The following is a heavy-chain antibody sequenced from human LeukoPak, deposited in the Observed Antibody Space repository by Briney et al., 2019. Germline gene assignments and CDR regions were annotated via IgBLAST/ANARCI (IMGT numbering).Heavy chain of an antibody. CDR2: ISGSGGST. CDR1: GFTFSSYA. D-gene: IGHD3-22*01. J-gene: IGHJ4*02. Sequence: GGSLRLSCAASGFTFSSYAMSWVRQAPGKGLEWVSAISGSGGSTYYADSVKGRFTISRDNSKNTLYLQMNSLRAGDTAVYYCAKDVDYYDSSGYYDDYWGQGTLVTVSS. V-gene: IGHV3-23*01. CDR3: AKDVDYYDSSGYYDDY.